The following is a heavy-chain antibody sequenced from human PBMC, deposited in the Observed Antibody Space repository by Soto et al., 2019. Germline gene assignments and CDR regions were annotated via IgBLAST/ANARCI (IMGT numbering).Heavy chain of an antibody. Sequence: QLQLVQSGSEVKKPGASVKVSCKTSGSTFTNYGFTWVRQAPGKGLEWMGWSSALNGFTNYAQDFQGRVTLTTDSSANTAYMELRGLRSDDPAFDYCAATTSIAIGFRDWGQGTLVSVAS. CDR2: SSALNGFT. D-gene: IGHD6-6*01. V-gene: IGHV1-18*01. J-gene: IGHJ4*02. CDR1: GSTFTNYG. CDR3: AATTSIAIGFRD.